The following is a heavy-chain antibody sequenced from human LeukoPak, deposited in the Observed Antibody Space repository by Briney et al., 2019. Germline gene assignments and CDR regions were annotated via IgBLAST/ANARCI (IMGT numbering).Heavy chain of an antibody. CDR2: IYYSGST. CDR3: AGTVLRFLEWLSPKYYYYYGMDV. CDR1: GGSFSDYY. D-gene: IGHD3-3*01. J-gene: IGHJ6*02. V-gene: IGHV4-59*01. Sequence: SETLSLTCAVFGGSFSDYYWSWVRQPPGKGLEWIGYIYYSGSTNYNPSLKSRVTISVDTSKNQFSLKLSSVTAADTAVYYCAGTVLRFLEWLSPKYYYYYGMDVWGQGTTVTVSS.